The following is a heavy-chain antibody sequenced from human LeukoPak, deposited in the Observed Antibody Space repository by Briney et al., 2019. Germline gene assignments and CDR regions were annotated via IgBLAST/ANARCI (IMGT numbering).Heavy chain of an antibody. V-gene: IGHV3-23*01. CDR3: AKVGTYYYDSSGYYSGWFDY. CDR1: GFTFSSYG. Sequence: PGGTLRLSCAASGFTFSSYGMSWVRQAPGKGLEWVSAISGSGGSTYYADSVKGRFTISRDNSKNTLYLQMNSLRAEDTAVHYCAKVGTYYYDSSGYYSGWFDYWGQGTLVTVSS. J-gene: IGHJ4*02. D-gene: IGHD3-22*01. CDR2: ISGSGGST.